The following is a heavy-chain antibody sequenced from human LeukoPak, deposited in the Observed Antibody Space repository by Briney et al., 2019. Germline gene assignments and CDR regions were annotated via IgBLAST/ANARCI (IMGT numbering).Heavy chain of an antibody. D-gene: IGHD3-3*01. V-gene: IGHV1-69*05. CDR2: IIPIFGTA. CDR3: ARCLYDFWSGYL. Sequence: ASVKVSCKASGGTFSSYAISWVRQAPGQGLEWMGGIIPIFGTANYAQKFQGRVTITTDESTSTAYMELSSLRSEDTAVYYCARCLYDFWSGYLWGQGTLVTVSS. CDR1: GGTFSSYA. J-gene: IGHJ4*02.